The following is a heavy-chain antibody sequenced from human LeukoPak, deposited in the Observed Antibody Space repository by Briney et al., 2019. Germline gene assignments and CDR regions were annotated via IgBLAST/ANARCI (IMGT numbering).Heavy chain of an antibody. CDR2: INTDGSST. D-gene: IGHD5-24*01. J-gene: IGHJ4*02. CDR3: ARVAPPGDGYICFDW. CDR1: GFTFSAYW. V-gene: IGHV3-74*01. Sequence: PGGSLRLSCAASGFTFSAYWMHWVRQAPGKGLLWVARINTDGSSTLYADSVKGRFTISRDNAKSTLYLQMDSLRPEDTAVYYCARVAPPGDGYICFDWWGQGTLVTVSS.